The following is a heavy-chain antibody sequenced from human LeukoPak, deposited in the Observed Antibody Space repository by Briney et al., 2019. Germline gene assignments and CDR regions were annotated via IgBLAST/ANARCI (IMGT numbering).Heavy chain of an antibody. Sequence: GASVQVSCKASGYTFTTYGISWVRQAPGQGLEWMGIINPSGGSTTYGQNFQGRLTMTSDTSTSTVYMELSSLRSEDTAVYYCARSSAYYNEADIWGQGTMVTVSS. CDR3: ARSSAYYNEADI. CDR1: GYTFTTYG. V-gene: IGHV1-46*01. CDR2: INPSGGST. J-gene: IGHJ3*02. D-gene: IGHD3-9*01.